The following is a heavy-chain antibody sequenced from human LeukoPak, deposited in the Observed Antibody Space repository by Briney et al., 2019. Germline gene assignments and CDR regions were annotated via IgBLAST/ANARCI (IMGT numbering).Heavy chain of an antibody. CDR2: FDPEDGET. D-gene: IGHD6-6*01. CDR3: ATGFVPANYYYYYGMDV. V-gene: IGHV1-24*01. J-gene: IGHJ6*02. CDR1: GYTLTELS. Sequence: ASVKVSFKVSGYTLTELSMHWVRQAPGKGLEWMGGFDPEDGETIYAQKFQGRVTMTEDTSTDTAYMELSSLRSEDTAVYYCATGFVPANYYYYYGMDVWGQGTTVTVSS.